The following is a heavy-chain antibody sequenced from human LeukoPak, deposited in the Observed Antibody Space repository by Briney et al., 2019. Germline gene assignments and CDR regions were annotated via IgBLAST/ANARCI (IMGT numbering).Heavy chain of an antibody. Sequence: ASVKVSCKASGYTFTNYYMHWVRQAPGQGLEWMGIINPSGGSTSYAQKFQGRVTMTRDTSTSTVYMELSSLRSEDTAVYYCARAVGYYGSGSSNDYWGQGTLVTVSS. J-gene: IGHJ4*02. V-gene: IGHV1-46*01. CDR1: GYTFTNYY. CDR2: INPSGGST. D-gene: IGHD3-10*01. CDR3: ARAVGYYGSGSSNDY.